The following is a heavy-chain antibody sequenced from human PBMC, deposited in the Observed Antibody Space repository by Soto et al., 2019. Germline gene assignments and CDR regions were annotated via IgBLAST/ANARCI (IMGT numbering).Heavy chain of an antibody. V-gene: IGHV3-64*02. CDR1: GFTFSSYA. J-gene: IGHJ4*02. CDR3: ARNSRNYYDSSGPLDY. D-gene: IGHD3-22*01. CDR2: ISSNGGST. Sequence: GGSLRLSCAASGFTFSSYAMHWVRQAPGKGLEYVSAISSNGGSTYYADSVKGRFTISRDNSKNTLYLQMGSLRAEDMAVYYCARNSRNYYDSSGPLDYWGPGTLVTVSS.